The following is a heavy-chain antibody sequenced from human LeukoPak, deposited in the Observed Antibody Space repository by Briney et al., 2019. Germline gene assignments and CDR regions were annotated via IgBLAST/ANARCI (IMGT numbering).Heavy chain of an antibody. D-gene: IGHD6-19*01. CDR3: AKDSLVGGWLVGYSFDS. CDR1: GFTFSSYA. J-gene: IGHJ4*02. CDR2: ISGSGGST. Sequence: GGSLRLSCAASGFTFSSYAMSRVRQAPGKGLEWVSAISGSGGSTYYADSVKGRFTISRDNSKNTLFLQMNSLRAEDTAVYYCAKDSLVGGWLVGYSFDSWGQGTLVTVSS. V-gene: IGHV3-23*01.